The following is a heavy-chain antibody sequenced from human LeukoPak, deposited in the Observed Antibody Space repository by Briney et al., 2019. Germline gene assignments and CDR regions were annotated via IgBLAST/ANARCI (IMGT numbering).Heavy chain of an antibody. V-gene: IGHV3-30*02. CDR1: GFTFSSYG. D-gene: IGHD3-10*01. Sequence: GGSLRLSCAASGFTFSSYGMHWVRQAPGKGLEWVAFIRYDGSNKYYADSVKGRFTISRDNSKNTLYLQMNSLRAEDTAVYYCAKLEGYRITMVRGVTIPVGPWGQGTLVTVSS. CDR3: AKLEGYRITMVRGVTIPVGP. J-gene: IGHJ5*02. CDR2: IRYDGSNK.